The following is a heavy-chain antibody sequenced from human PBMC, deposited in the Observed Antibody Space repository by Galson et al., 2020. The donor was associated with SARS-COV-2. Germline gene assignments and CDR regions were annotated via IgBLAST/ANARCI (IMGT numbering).Heavy chain of an antibody. Sequence: SETLSLTCTVSGGSISSSSYYWGWIRQPPGKGLEWIGSIYYSGSTYYNPSLKSRVTISVDTSKNQFSLKLSSVTAADTAVYYCAIRKYSSGWQLVDYWGQGTLVTVSS. CDR1: GGSISSSSYY. V-gene: IGHV4-39*01. CDR2: IYYSGST. CDR3: AIRKYSSGWQLVDY. J-gene: IGHJ4*02. D-gene: IGHD6-19*01.